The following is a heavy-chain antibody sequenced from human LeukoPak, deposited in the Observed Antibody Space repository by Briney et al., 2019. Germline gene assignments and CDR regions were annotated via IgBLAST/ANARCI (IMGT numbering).Heavy chain of an antibody. CDR3: AKYGRSRIQLLRRYWYFDL. Sequence: GGSLRLSCAASGFTFSSYAMSWVRQAPGKRLEWVSAISGSGGSTYYADSVKGRFTISRDNSKNTLYLQMNSLRAEDTAVYYCAKYGRSRIQLLRRYWYFDLWGRGTLVTVSS. V-gene: IGHV3-23*01. D-gene: IGHD5-18*01. CDR1: GFTFSSYA. J-gene: IGHJ2*01. CDR2: ISGSGGST.